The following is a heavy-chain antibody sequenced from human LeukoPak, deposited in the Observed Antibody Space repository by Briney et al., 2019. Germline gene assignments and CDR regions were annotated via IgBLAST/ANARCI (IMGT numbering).Heavy chain of an antibody. CDR3: AAAYHY. V-gene: IGHV1-69*04. Sequence: SVTESFKASVGTFSSYAISGVRQAPCKGLEGMGRITPILGIANYAQKFTGRVTITADKSTSTDYMKLSSLRSEDTAVYYCAAAYHYWGQGTLVTVSS. CDR1: VGTFSSYA. J-gene: IGHJ4*02. CDR2: ITPILGIA.